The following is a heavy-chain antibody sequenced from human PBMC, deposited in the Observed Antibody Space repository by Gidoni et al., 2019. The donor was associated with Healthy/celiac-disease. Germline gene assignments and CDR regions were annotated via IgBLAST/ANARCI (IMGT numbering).Heavy chain of an antibody. J-gene: IGHJ5*02. V-gene: IGHV3-9*01. CDR2: ISWNSGSI. Sequence: EVQLVESGGGLVQPGRSMRLSCAASGFTFYDYAMHWVRQAPGKGLEWVSGISWNSGSIGYSDSVKGRFTISRDNAKNSLYLQMNSLRAEDTALYYCAKHGRGGFDPLGQGTLVTVSS. CDR1: GFTFYDYA. CDR3: AKHGRGGFDP.